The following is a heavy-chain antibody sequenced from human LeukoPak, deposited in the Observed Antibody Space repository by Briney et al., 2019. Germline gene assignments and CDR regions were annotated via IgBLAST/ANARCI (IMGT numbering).Heavy chain of an antibody. CDR2: IRTRINSSTT. CDR3: SRDGGEGGNSAFDI. J-gene: IGHJ3*02. CDR1: GFIFSEYI. V-gene: IGHV3-72*01. D-gene: IGHD4-23*01. Sequence: GGSLRLSCAASGFIFSEYIMDWVRQARGKGLEWVGRIRTRINSSTTEYAASVKGRFTISRDDSKNSMYLHMNSLKTEDTAVYHCSRDGGEGGNSAFDIWGQGTMVTVSS.